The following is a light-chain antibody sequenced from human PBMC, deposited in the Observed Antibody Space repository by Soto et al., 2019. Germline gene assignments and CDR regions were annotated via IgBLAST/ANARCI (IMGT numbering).Light chain of an antibody. V-gene: IGKV3-11*01. CDR2: DAS. CDR3: QQRYNWPPFT. J-gene: IGKJ3*01. Sequence: EIVLTQSPATLYLSPGERATISCRASQSVSSYLAWYQQKPGQAPRLLIYDASNRATAIPARFSGSGSGTDFTLTISSLEPEDFAVYYCQQRYNWPPFTFGPGTKVDIK. CDR1: QSVSSY.